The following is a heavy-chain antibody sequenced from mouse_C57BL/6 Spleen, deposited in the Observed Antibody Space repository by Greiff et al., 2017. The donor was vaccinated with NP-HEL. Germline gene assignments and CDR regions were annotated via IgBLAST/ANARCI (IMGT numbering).Heavy chain of an antibody. CDR2: ISYDGSN. Sequence: DVKLVESGPGLVKPSQSLSLTCSVTGYSITSGYYWNWIRQFPGNKLEWMGYISYDGSNNYNPSLKNRISITRDTSKNQFFLKLNSVTTEDTATYYCARDLMVTTSYYYAMDYWGQGTSVTVSS. J-gene: IGHJ4*01. V-gene: IGHV3-6*01. CDR3: ARDLMVTTSYYYAMDY. D-gene: IGHD2-2*01. CDR1: GYSITSGYY.